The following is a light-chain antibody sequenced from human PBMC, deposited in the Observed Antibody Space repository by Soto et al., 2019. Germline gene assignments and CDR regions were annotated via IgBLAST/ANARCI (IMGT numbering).Light chain of an antibody. J-gene: IGKJ4*01. CDR2: DTS. Sequence: EIVMTQSPATLSVSPGESATLSCRASQSIASNLAWYQQRPGQAPRLLIYDTSTRATGVPTRFSGSRSGAEFTLTINSLQSDDFAVYYCQPYNNWPLTFGGGTKVDIK. V-gene: IGKV3-15*01. CDR3: QPYNNWPLT. CDR1: QSIASN.